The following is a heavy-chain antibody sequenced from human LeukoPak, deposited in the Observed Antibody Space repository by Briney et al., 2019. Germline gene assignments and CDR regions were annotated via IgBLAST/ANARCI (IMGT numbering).Heavy chain of an antibody. J-gene: IGHJ4*02. CDR1: GGSISSSSYC. CDR2: IYYSGST. Sequence: PSETLSLTCTVSGGSISSSSYCWGWIRQPPGKGLEWIGSIYYSGSTYYNPSLKSRVTISVDTSKNQFSLKLSSVTAADTAVYYCARGDDAAAAKKFDYWGQGTLVTVSS. D-gene: IGHD6-13*01. V-gene: IGHV4-39*07. CDR3: ARGDDAAAAKKFDY.